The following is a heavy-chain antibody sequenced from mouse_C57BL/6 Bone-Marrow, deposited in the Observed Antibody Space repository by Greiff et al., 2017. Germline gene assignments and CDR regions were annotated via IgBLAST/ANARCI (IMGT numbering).Heavy chain of an antibody. Sequence: EVQGVESGPELVKPGASVKISCKASGYSFTGYYMNWVKQSPEKSLEWIGEINPSTGGTTYNQKFKAKATLTVDKSSSTAYMQLKSLTSEDSAVYYCARRAIVTTWYFDVWGTGTTVTVSS. CDR1: GYSFTGYY. J-gene: IGHJ1*03. CDR2: INPSTGGT. CDR3: ARRAIVTTWYFDV. V-gene: IGHV1-42*01. D-gene: IGHD2-5*01.